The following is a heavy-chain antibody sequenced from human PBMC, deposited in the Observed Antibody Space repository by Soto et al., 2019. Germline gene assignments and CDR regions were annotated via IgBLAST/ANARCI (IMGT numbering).Heavy chain of an antibody. CDR3: ARSRLIYTGYSYAPEYYFDY. J-gene: IGHJ4*02. D-gene: IGHD5-18*01. V-gene: IGHV4-34*01. Sequence: KPSETLSLTCAVYGGSFSGYYWSWIRQPPGKGLEWIGEINHSGSTNYNPSLKSRVTISVDTSKNQFSLKLSSVTAADTAVYYCARSRLIYTGYSYAPEYYFDYWGQGTLVTVPS. CDR1: GGSFSGYY. CDR2: INHSGST.